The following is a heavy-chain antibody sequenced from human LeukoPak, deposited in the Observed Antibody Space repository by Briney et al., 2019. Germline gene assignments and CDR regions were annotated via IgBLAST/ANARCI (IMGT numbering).Heavy chain of an antibody. CDR2: IFYSGST. CDR1: GGSISTSNYY. J-gene: IGHJ3*02. Sequence: SETLSLTCTVSGGSISTSNYYWGWIRQPPGKGLEWIGNIFYSGSTYYSPSLKSRVTISLDTSRNQFSLKLSSVTAADTAVYYCARIYDILTGHDAFDTWGQGTMVTVSS. V-gene: IGHV4-39*07. D-gene: IGHD3-9*01. CDR3: ARIYDILTGHDAFDT.